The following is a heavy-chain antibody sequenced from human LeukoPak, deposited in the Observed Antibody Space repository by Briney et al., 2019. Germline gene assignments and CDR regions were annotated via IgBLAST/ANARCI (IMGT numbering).Heavy chain of an antibody. Sequence: ASMEVSCKASGYTFTRYGISWVRQAPGQGPEWMGWISGYNGHTNYAQKFQGRVTMTADTSTSTAYMELRSLRSDDTAVYYCARGQGNRLLWVGESLSNINPLDYWGQGTLVTVSS. D-gene: IGHD3-10*01. CDR2: ISGYNGHT. J-gene: IGHJ4*02. CDR3: ARGQGNRLLWVGESLSNINPLDY. CDR1: GYTFTRYG. V-gene: IGHV1-18*01.